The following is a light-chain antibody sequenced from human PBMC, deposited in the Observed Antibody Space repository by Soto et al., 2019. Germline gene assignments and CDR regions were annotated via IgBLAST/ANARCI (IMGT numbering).Light chain of an antibody. J-gene: IGKJ5*01. V-gene: IGKV3-15*01. CDR2: GAS. CDR3: QQYNEWPPFT. CDR1: QSITTH. Sequence: IVMTQSPGTLSLSAGDRATLSCRASQSITTHLAWYQQRPGQAPRLLIYGASTRATGIPDRFSGSVSGTEFTLTISSLQSEDFAVYYCQQYNEWPPFTFGQGTRLEIK.